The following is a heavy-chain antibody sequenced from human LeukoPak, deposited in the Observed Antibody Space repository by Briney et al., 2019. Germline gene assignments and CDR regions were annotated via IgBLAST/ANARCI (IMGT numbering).Heavy chain of an antibody. Sequence: GASVKVSCKASGYTFSSYHVSWVRRAPGQGLEWMGWISTYDGNTNYAQNFQGRVAMTTDTSTSTAYMELRSLRSDDTAVYYCARGRNYDILTGNPENYFDYWGQGALVTVSS. CDR3: ARGRNYDILTGNPENYFDY. D-gene: IGHD3-9*01. CDR1: GYTFSSYH. J-gene: IGHJ4*02. V-gene: IGHV1-18*01. CDR2: ISTYDGNT.